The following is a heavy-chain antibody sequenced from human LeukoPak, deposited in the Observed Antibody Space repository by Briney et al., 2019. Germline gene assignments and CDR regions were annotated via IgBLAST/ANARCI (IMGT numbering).Heavy chain of an antibody. J-gene: IGHJ4*02. Sequence: GGSLRLSCTASGFTFSSYWMSWVRQAPGKGLEWVGRIKSKTDGGTTDYAAPVKGRFTISRDDSKNTLYLQMNSLKTEDTAVYYCTTDPDYGDHDYWGQGTLVTVSS. D-gene: IGHD4-17*01. CDR2: IKSKTDGGTT. CDR1: GFTFSSYW. CDR3: TTDPDYGDHDY. V-gene: IGHV3-15*01.